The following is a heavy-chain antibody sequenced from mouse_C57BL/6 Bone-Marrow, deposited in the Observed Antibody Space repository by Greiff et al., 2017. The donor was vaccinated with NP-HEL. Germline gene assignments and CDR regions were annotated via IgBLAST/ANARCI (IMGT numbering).Heavy chain of an antibody. CDR2: IRSKSNNYAT. CDR1: GFSFNTYA. CDR3: VRASHYAHWYFDV. J-gene: IGHJ1*03. V-gene: IGHV10-1*01. D-gene: IGHD1-1*02. Sequence: EVQLVESGGGLVQPKGSLKLSCAASGFSFNTYAMNWVRQAPGKGLEWVARIRSKSNNYATYYADSVKDRFTISRDDSESMLYLQMNNLKTEDTAMYYCVRASHYAHWYFDVWGTGTTVTVSS.